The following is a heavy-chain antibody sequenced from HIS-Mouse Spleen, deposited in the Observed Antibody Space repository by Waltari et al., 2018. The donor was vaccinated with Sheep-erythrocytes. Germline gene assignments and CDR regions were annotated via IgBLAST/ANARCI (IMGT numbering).Heavy chain of an antibody. Sequence: QVQLVQSGAEVKKPGSSVKVSCKASGGTFSSYAISWVRQAPGQGLEWMGRIIPILGIANYARKFQGRVTITADKSTSTDYMELSSLRSEDTAVYYCAQTGATTPHFDYWGQGTLVTVSS. CDR3: AQTGATTPHFDY. J-gene: IGHJ4*02. V-gene: IGHV1-69*04. CDR2: IIPILGIA. CDR1: GGTFSSYA. D-gene: IGHD1-26*01.